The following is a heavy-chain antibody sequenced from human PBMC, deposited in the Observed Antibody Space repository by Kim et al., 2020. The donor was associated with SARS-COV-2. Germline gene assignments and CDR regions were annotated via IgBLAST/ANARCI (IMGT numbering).Heavy chain of an antibody. CDR1: GGSISSSSYY. CDR3: ARHLENVDTAMADAFDI. V-gene: IGHV4-39*01. D-gene: IGHD5-18*01. J-gene: IGHJ3*02. CDR2: IYYSGST. Sequence: SETLSLTCTVSGGSISSSSYYWGWIRQPPGKGLEWIGSIYYSGSTYYNPSLKSRVTISVDTSKNQFSLKLSSVTAADTAVYYCARHLENVDTAMADAFDIWGQGTMVTVSS.